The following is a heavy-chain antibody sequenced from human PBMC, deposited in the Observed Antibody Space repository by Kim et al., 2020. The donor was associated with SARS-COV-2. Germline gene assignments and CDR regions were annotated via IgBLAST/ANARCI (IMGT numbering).Heavy chain of an antibody. D-gene: IGHD3-10*01. Sequence: SETLSLTCTISGDSVSSGSSFWSWHRQLPGKGLEWLAHIHNSGTKYNPSLKSRVFTSVDTSKNQLSLKLTSVTAADTAVYFCARFFGLGIRWYIALWGRGTLATVSS. CDR3: ARFFGLGIRWYIAL. CDR2: IHNSGT. V-gene: IGHV4-61*01. J-gene: IGHJ2*01. CDR1: GDSVSSGSSF.